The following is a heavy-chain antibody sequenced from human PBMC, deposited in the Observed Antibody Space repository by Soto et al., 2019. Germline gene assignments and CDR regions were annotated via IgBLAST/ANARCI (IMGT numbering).Heavy chain of an antibody. CDR2: TYYRSKWYN. J-gene: IGHJ4*02. V-gene: IGHV6-1*01. CDR1: GYSVSSNSAT. CDR3: ATMAWNRLTFDY. D-gene: IGHD1-1*01. Sequence: SQTLSLTCAISGYSVSSNSATWNWIRQSPSRGLERLGRTYYRSKWYNDYAVSVKSRIIINPDTSKNQFSLQLNSVTPEDTAVYYCATMAWNRLTFDYWGQGTLVTVSS.